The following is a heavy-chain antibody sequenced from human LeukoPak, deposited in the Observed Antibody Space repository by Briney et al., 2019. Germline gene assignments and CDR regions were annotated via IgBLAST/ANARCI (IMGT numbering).Heavy chain of an antibody. V-gene: IGHV1-69*06. Sequence: ASVKVSCKASGGTFSSYAISWVRQAPGQGLEWMGGIIPIFGTANYAQKFQGRVTITVDKSTSTAYMELSSLRSEDTAVYYCARIPPPHPSNPYGNWFDPWGQGTLVTVSS. D-gene: IGHD4-11*01. CDR3: ARIPPPHPSNPYGNWFDP. CDR1: GGTFSSYA. J-gene: IGHJ5*02. CDR2: IIPIFGTA.